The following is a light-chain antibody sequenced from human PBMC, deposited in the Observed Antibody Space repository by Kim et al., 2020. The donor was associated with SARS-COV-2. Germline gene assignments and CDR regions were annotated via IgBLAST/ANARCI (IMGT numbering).Light chain of an antibody. Sequence: SSELTQDPAVSVALGQTVRITCQGDSLRSYYATWYQQKPGQAPVLVIYGKNNRPSGIPDRFSGSSSGNTASLTITGTQAGDEADYYCNSRDSSGNQVF. CDR3: NSRDSSGNQV. V-gene: IGLV3-19*01. J-gene: IGLJ2*01. CDR1: SLRSYY. CDR2: GKN.